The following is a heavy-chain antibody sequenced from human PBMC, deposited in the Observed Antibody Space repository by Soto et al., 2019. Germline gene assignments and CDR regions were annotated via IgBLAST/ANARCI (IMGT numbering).Heavy chain of an antibody. D-gene: IGHD3-9*01. V-gene: IGHV4-4*02. CDR2: IYHSGST. CDR1: GGSISRSNW. CDR3: ARSITFDWLFFDY. Sequence: SETLSLTCAVSGGSISRSNWWSWVRQPPGKGLEWIGKIYHSGSTNYNPSLKSRVTISVDKSKNQFSLKLSSLTAADTAVYYCARSITFDWLFFDYWGQGTLVTVSS. J-gene: IGHJ4*02.